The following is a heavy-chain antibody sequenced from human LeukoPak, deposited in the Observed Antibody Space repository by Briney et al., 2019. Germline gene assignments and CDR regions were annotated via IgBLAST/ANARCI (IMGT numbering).Heavy chain of an antibody. J-gene: IGHJ4*02. CDR2: ISTYNGDT. Sequence: GSVKVSCKTSGYTFTNYGLNWVRQAPGQGLEWMGWISTYNGDTNYAQKLQGRVTMTTDTSTTTAYMELRSLRSDDSAVYYCARGSSYGFSMGYWGQGTLVTVSS. CDR3: ARGSSYGFSMGY. D-gene: IGHD5-18*01. CDR1: GYTFTNYG. V-gene: IGHV1-18*01.